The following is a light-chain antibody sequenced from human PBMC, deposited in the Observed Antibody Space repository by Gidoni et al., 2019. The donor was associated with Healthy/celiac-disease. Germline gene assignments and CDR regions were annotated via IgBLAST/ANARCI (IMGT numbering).Light chain of an antibody. CDR2: WAS. V-gene: IGKV4-1*01. CDR3: KQYYSTPPT. J-gene: IGKJ1*01. Sequence: DIVMTQSPDSLAVSLGERATINCKSSQSVLYSSNNKNYLAWYQQKPGQPPKLRIYWASTRESGVPDRFSGSGSGTDFTLTISSLQAEDVAGYYCKQYYSTPPTFGQGTKVEXK. CDR1: QSVLYSSNNKNY.